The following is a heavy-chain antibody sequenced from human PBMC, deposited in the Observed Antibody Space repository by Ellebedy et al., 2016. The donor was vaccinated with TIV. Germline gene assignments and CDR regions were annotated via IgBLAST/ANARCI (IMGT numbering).Heavy chain of an antibody. CDR1: GFTFSQYW. J-gene: IGHJ4*02. CDR2: IRKDGNDI. V-gene: IGHV3-7*03. D-gene: IGHD6-19*01. CDR3: ARENWPGRETGWGVFDY. Sequence: PGGSLKLSCAASGFTFSQYWMSWVRQAPGKGLEWLANIRKDGNDITYLDSVKGRFTISRDNAANSLFLQLNSLRAEDTAIYYCARENWPGRETGWGVFDYWGQGTLVTVSS.